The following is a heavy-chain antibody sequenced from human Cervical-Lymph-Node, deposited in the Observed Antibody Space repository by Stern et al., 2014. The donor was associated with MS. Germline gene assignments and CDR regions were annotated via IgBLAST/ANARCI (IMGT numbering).Heavy chain of an antibody. V-gene: IGHV1-69*01. J-gene: IGHJ4*02. CDR1: GGTFNTNV. CDR2: IIPIFGTA. CDR3: ARAAYSTSSYNY. Sequence: VQLVESGAEVKKPGSSVKVSCKASGGTFNTNVISWVRQAPGQGLEWMGGIIPIFGTALYAQKFQGRVTITANQSTRAVYTAPRSLRSEDTAVYYCARAAYSTSSYNYWGQGTLVIVSS. D-gene: IGHD6-6*01.